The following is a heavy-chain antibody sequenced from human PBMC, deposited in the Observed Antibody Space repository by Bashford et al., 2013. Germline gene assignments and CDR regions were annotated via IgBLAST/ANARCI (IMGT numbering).Heavy chain of an antibody. Sequence: IRQPPRKGLEWIGYIYYSGSTNYNPSLKSRVTISVDTSKNQFSLKLSSVTAADTAVYYCARDRTSYYGSGSYKPTGVDYYYYYGMDVWGQGTTVTVSS. CDR3: ARDRTSYYGSGSYKPTGVDYYYYYGMDV. CDR2: IYYSGST. D-gene: IGHD3-10*01. J-gene: IGHJ6*02. V-gene: IGHV4-59*01.